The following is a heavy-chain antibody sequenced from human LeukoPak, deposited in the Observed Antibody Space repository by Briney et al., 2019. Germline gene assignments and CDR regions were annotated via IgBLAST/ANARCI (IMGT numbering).Heavy chain of an antibody. D-gene: IGHD6-19*01. CDR1: GFSFSSYA. Sequence: QPGGSLRLSCAVSGFSFSSYAMIWVRQAPGKGLEWLSGINYSGDSTYYADSVKGRFTISRDNSKNTLYLQMNSLRADDTAVYYCAKSGSGWYLDSWGQGTLVTVSS. J-gene: IGHJ4*02. CDR3: AKSGSGWYLDS. V-gene: IGHV3-23*01. CDR2: INYSGDST.